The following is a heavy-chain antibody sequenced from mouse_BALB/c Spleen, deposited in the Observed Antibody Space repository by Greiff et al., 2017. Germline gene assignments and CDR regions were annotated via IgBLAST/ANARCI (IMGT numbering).Heavy chain of an antibody. CDR3: AREEYGNYVWMDY. CDR1: GFNIKDTY. V-gene: IGHV14-3*02. J-gene: IGHJ4*01. D-gene: IGHD2-10*02. Sequence: VQLKESGAELVKPGASVKLSCTASGFNIKDTYMHWVKQRPEQGLEWIGRIDPANGNTKYDPKFQGKATITADTSSNTAYLQLSSLTSEDTAVYYCAREEYGNYVWMDYWGQGTSVTVSS. CDR2: IDPANGNT.